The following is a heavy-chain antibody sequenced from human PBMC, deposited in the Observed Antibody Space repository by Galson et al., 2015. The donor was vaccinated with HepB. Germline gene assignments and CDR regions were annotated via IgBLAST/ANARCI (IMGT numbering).Heavy chain of an antibody. CDR3: ARHRYSGSYSNDAFDI. D-gene: IGHD1-26*01. CDR2: IDPSDSYT. Sequence: QSGAEVKKPGESLRISCKGSGYSFTSYWISWVRQMPGKGLEWMGRIDPSDSYTNYSPSFQGHVTISADQSISTAYLQWSSLKASDTAMYYCARHRYSGSYSNDAFDIWGQGTMVTVSS. J-gene: IGHJ3*02. CDR1: GYSFTSYW. V-gene: IGHV5-10-1*01.